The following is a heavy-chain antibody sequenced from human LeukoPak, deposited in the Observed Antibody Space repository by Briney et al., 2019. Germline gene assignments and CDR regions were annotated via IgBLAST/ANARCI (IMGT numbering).Heavy chain of an antibody. Sequence: ASVKVSCKASGYTFTSYGISWVRQAPGQGLEWMGWISAYNGNTNYAQKLQGRVTMTTDTSTSTAYMELRSLRSDDTAVYYCARDGIQLWLRGGFDYWGQGTLVTVSS. CDR3: ARDGIQLWLRGGFDY. D-gene: IGHD5-18*01. CDR1: GYTFTSYG. V-gene: IGHV1-18*01. J-gene: IGHJ4*02. CDR2: ISAYNGNT.